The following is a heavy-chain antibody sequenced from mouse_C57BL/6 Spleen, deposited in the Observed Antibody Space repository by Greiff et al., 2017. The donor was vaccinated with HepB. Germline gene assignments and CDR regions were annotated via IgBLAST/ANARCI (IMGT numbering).Heavy chain of an antibody. CDR3: TTRSLTTVVARDY. CDR1: GFNIKDDY. Sequence: VQLQQSGAELVRPGASVKLSCTASGFNIKDDYMHWVKQRPEQGLEWIGWIDPENGDTEYASKFQGKATITADTSSNTAYLQLSSLTSEDTAVYYCTTRSLTTVVARDYWGQGTTLTVSS. D-gene: IGHD1-1*01. J-gene: IGHJ2*01. CDR2: IDPENGDT. V-gene: IGHV14-4*01.